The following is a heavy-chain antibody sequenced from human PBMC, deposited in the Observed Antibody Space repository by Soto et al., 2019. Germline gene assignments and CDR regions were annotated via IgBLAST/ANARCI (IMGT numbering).Heavy chain of an antibody. D-gene: IGHD3-9*01. Sequence: GASVKVSCKASGYTFTSYGISWVRQAPGQGLEWMGWISAYNGNTNYAQKLQGRVTMTTDTSTSTAYMELRSLRSDDTAVYYCASELNSFDRLLWNYWGQGTLVTVSS. V-gene: IGHV1-18*01. CDR2: ISAYNGNT. CDR1: GYTFTSYG. CDR3: ASELNSFDRLLWNY. J-gene: IGHJ4*02.